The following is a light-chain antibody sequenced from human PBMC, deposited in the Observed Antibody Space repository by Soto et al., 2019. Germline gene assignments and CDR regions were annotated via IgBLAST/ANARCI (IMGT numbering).Light chain of an antibody. CDR2: KAS. CDR1: QSISSW. J-gene: IGKJ1*01. Sequence: DIQMTQSPSTLSASVGDRVTITCRACQSISSWLAWYQQKPGKAPKLLIYKASSLESGVPSRFSGSGSGTEFTLTISSLQPDDFATYYCQQYSSYSRTFGQGTKVEIK. CDR3: QQYSSYSRT. V-gene: IGKV1-5*03.